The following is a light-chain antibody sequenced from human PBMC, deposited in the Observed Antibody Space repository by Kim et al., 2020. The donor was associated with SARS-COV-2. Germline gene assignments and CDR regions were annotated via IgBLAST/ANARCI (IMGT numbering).Light chain of an antibody. J-gene: IGLJ1*01. V-gene: IGLV2-14*04. CDR2: DVS. CDR1: SSDVGAYNY. Sequence: GQSITTSSTGTSSDVGAYNYVSWYQLHPGKAPELMVFDVSERPSGISNRFSGSKSGNTASLTITGLQAEDEADYYCCSYATSRSYVFGTGTKVTVL. CDR3: CSYATSRSYV.